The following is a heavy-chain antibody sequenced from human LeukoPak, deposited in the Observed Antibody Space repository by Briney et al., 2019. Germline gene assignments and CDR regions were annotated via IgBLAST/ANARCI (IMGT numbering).Heavy chain of an antibody. V-gene: IGHV3-33*01. CDR3: ARDPWNSSGYYVRSGDYFDY. CDR2: IWYDGSNK. CDR1: GFTFSSYG. Sequence: GGSLRLSCAASGFTFSSYGMHWVRQAPGKGLEWVAVIWYDGSNKYYADSVKGRFTISRDNSKNPLYLQMNSLRAEDTAVYYCARDPWNSSGYYVRSGDYFDYWGQGTLVTVSS. D-gene: IGHD3-22*01. J-gene: IGHJ4*02.